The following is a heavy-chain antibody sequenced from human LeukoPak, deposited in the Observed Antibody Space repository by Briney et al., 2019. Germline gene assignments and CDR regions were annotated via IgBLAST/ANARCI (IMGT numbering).Heavy chain of an antibody. Sequence: GGSLRLSCAASGFTFSRYGMNWVRQAPGKGLEWGSGISDSGATIYYPDSVKGRFTISRDNSKNTLYLKMHSLRPEDTAIYYCAKIRAARPGYWGQGTLVTVSS. J-gene: IGHJ4*02. CDR2: ISDSGATI. D-gene: IGHD6-6*01. CDR3: AKIRAARPGY. V-gene: IGHV3-23*01. CDR1: GFTFSRYG.